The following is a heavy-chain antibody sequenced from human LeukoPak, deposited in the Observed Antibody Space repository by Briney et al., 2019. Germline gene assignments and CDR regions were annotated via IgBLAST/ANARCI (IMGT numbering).Heavy chain of an antibody. CDR3: AKDRTWKSGYDHSTLYSFDY. V-gene: IGHV3-23*01. CDR2: ISGSGGST. Sequence: PGGSLRFSCAASGFTLSSYAMSWVRQARGKGLEWVSAISGSGGSTYYADSVKGRFTISRDNSKNTLYLQMNSLRAEDTAVYCCAKDRTWKSGYDHSTLYSFDYWGQGTLVTVSS. J-gene: IGHJ4*02. CDR1: GFTLSSYA. D-gene: IGHD5-12*01.